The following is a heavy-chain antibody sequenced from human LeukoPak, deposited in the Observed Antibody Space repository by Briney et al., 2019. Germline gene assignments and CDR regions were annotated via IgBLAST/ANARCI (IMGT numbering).Heavy chain of an antibody. Sequence: PSETLSLTCAVYGGSLSGYYWSWIRQPPGKGLEWIGEVNHSGSTDYNPSLKSRVTISVDTSKNQFSLKLTSVTAADTAVYYCARGYSGSYLDFDYWGQGTLVTVSS. D-gene: IGHD1-26*01. CDR3: ARGYSGSYLDFDY. CDR1: GGSLSGYY. J-gene: IGHJ4*02. CDR2: VNHSGST. V-gene: IGHV4-34*01.